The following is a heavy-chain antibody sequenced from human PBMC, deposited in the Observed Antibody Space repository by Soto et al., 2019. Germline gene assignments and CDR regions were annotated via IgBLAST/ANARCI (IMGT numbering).Heavy chain of an antibody. CDR2: LHVTGYT. D-gene: IGHD3-16*01. CDR3: ARGGALRPNGHVPLAF. V-gene: IGHV4-30-2*01. Sequence: QLQLRESGSRLVQPSQTLTLTCSVSGDSITSGMYSWSWIRQAPGKGLEWLGNLHVTGYTAFNPSLRRRLTMTVDTSQNQFSLYVNSVTTADTAVYYCARGGALRPNGHVPLAFWGRGTLVTVSS. CDR1: GDSITSGMYS. J-gene: IGHJ4*02.